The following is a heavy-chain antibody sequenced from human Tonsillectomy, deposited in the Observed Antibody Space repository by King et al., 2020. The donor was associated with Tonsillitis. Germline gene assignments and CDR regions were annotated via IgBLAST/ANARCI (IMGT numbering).Heavy chain of an antibody. D-gene: IGHD2-15*01. J-gene: IGHJ5*02. Sequence: VQLQESGPGLVKHSQTLSLTCTVSGGSISSGDYYWSWIRQPPGKGLEWIGYIYYSGSTYYNPSLRSRVSISLDTSKNQFSLKLSSVTAADTAVYFCAGAPRDINHFSWFDPWGQGTLVTVSS. V-gene: IGHV4-30-4*01. CDR3: AGAPRDINHFSWFDP. CDR2: IYYSGST. CDR1: GGSISSGDYY.